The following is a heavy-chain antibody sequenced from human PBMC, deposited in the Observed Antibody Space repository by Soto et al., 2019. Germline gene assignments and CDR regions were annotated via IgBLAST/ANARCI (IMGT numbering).Heavy chain of an antibody. CDR1: GGSISSGDYY. V-gene: IGHV4-30-4*01. D-gene: IGHD3-22*01. CDR2: IYYSGST. J-gene: IGHJ4*02. CDR3: ARDRAYYYDSSGPL. Sequence: SETLSLTCTVSGGSISSGDYYWSWIRQPPGKGLEWIGYIYYSGSTYYNPSLKSRVTISVDTSKNQFSLKLSSVTAADTAVYYCARDRAYYYDSSGPLWGQETLVTVSS.